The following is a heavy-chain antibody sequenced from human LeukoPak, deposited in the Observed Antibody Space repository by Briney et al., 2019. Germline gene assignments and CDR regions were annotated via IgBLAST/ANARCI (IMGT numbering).Heavy chain of an antibody. V-gene: IGHV3-7*01. J-gene: IGHJ4*02. CDR3: ARDLRMYYYGSGSYGLDY. D-gene: IGHD3-10*01. Sequence: GGSLRLSCAASGFTFSSSYMSWVRQTPGKGLEWVANIAQDGGEKNYVVSVEGRFTISRDNAKNTLYLQMNSLRAEDTAVYYCARDLRMYYYGSGSYGLDYWGQGTLVTVSS. CDR1: GFTFSSSY. CDR2: IAQDGGEK.